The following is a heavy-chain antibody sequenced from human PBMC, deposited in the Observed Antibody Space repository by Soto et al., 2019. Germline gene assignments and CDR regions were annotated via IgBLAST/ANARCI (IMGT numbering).Heavy chain of an antibody. CDR3: ARYSSNYVWDWFDP. J-gene: IGHJ5*02. CDR1: GFTFGSYW. V-gene: IGHV3-7*01. Sequence: GGSLRLSCAASGFTFGSYWMSWVRQAPGKGLEWVANIKQDGSEKYYVDSVKGRFTISRDNAKNSLYLQMNSLRAEDTAVYYCARYSSNYVWDWFDPWGQGTLVTVSS. D-gene: IGHD3-16*01. CDR2: IKQDGSEK.